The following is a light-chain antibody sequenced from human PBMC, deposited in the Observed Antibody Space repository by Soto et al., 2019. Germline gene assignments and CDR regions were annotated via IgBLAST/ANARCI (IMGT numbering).Light chain of an antibody. CDR2: EVS. J-gene: IGLJ1*01. CDR3: SSYAGSNTYNYV. Sequence: QSVLTQPPSASGSPGQSVTISCTGTSSDVGGYNYVSWYQQHPGKAPKLMIYEVSKRPSGVPDRFSGSKSGNTASLTVSRLQAEDEADYYCSSYAGSNTYNYVFGTGTKVTVL. CDR1: SSDVGGYNY. V-gene: IGLV2-8*01.